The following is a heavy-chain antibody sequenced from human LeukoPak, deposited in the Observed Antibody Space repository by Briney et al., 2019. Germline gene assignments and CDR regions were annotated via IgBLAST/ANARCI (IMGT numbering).Heavy chain of an antibody. CDR3: ASRGDVMVRGVISDPKTQGYYYGMDV. CDR2: ISYDGSNK. J-gene: IGHJ6*02. CDR1: RFTFSSYA. D-gene: IGHD3-10*01. Sequence: GGSLRLSCAASRFTFSSYAMTWVRQAPGKGLEWVAVISYDGSNKYYADSVKGRFTISRDNSKNTLYLQMDSLRAEDTAVYYCASRGDVMVRGVISDPKTQGYYYGMDVWGQGTTVTVSS. V-gene: IGHV3-30-3*01.